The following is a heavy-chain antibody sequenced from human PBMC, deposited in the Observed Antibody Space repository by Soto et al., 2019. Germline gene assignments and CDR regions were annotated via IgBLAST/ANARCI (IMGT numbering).Heavy chain of an antibody. Sequence: QVQLQESGPGLVKPSQTLSLTCTVSGGSISSGGYYWSWIRQHPGKGLEWIGYIYYSGSTYYNPSLKSRVTISVDTSKNQFSLKLSSVTAADTAVYYCARWGLGGDSSGYYENWFDPWGQGTLVTVSS. V-gene: IGHV4-31*03. D-gene: IGHD3-22*01. CDR1: GGSISSGGYY. CDR2: IYYSGST. CDR3: ARWGLGGDSSGYYENWFDP. J-gene: IGHJ5*02.